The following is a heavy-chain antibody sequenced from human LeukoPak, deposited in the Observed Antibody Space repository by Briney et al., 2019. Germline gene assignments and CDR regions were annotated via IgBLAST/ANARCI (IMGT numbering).Heavy chain of an antibody. CDR3: AKSDTTIFGVVIPYGMDV. Sequence: GGSLRLSCAASGFTFSSYAMSWVRQAPGKGLEWVSAISGSGGSTYYADSVKGRFTISRDNSKNTLYLQMNSLRAEDTAVYCCAKSDTTIFGVVIPYGMDVWGQGTTVTVSS. V-gene: IGHV3-23*01. D-gene: IGHD3-3*01. CDR2: ISGSGGST. J-gene: IGHJ6*02. CDR1: GFTFSSYA.